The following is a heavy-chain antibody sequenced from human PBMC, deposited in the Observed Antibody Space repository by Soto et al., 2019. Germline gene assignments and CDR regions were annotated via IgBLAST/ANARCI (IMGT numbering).Heavy chain of an antibody. Sequence: ASVKVSCKASGDTRTDFSMHWVRQAPGQRPEWMGWLSVGNGDTKYSQKFQGRVTITRDTSARTAYMGLSNLRSEDTAVYYCATSEGDCGGGSCYNYFYYYGMDVWSQGTTVTVSS. CDR2: LSVGNGDT. D-gene: IGHD2-15*01. J-gene: IGHJ6*02. V-gene: IGHV1-3*01. CDR1: GDTRTDFS. CDR3: ATSEGDCGGGSCYNYFYYYGMDV.